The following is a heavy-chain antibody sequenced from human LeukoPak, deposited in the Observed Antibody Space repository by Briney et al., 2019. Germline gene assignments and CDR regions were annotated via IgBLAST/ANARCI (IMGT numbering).Heavy chain of an antibody. CDR3: ASQRSKKPHYYGSGSRNWFDP. D-gene: IGHD3-10*01. CDR1: GGSISSSSYY. J-gene: IGHJ5*02. CDR2: IYYSGST. V-gene: IGHV4-39*07. Sequence: SETLSLTCTVSGGSISSSSYYWGWIRQPPGKGLEWIGSIYYSGSTYYNPSLKSRVTISVDTSKNQFSLKLSSVTAADTAVYYCASQRSKKPHYYGSGSRNWFDPWGQGTLVTVSS.